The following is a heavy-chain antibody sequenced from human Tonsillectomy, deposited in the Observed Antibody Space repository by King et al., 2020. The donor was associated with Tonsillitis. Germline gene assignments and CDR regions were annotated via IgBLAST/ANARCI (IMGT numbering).Heavy chain of an antibody. CDR3: ARRFTWDYYFDY. CDR1: GVSISSGDYY. CDR2: IYYSGST. Sequence: VQLQESGPGLVKPSQTLSLTCTVSGVSISSGDYYWSCVSQPPGKGLEWIGYIYYSGSTYYNPSLKSRVTISVDTSMNQFSLKLSSVTAADTAVYYSARRFTWDYYFDYWGQGTLVTVSS. J-gene: IGHJ4*02. V-gene: IGHV4-30-4*01. D-gene: IGHD1-26*01.